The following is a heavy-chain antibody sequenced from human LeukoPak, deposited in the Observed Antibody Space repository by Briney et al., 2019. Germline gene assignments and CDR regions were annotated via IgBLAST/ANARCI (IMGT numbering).Heavy chain of an antibody. Sequence: SETLSLTCAVYGGSFSGYYWSWIRQPPGKGQEWIGEINHSGSTNYNPSLKSRVTISVDTSKNQFSLKLSSVTAADTAVYYCARGVSIAAAGYRIFYFDYWGQGTLVTVSS. CDR3: ARGVSIAAAGYRIFYFDY. V-gene: IGHV4-34*01. J-gene: IGHJ4*02. CDR2: INHSGST. D-gene: IGHD6-13*01. CDR1: GGSFSGYY.